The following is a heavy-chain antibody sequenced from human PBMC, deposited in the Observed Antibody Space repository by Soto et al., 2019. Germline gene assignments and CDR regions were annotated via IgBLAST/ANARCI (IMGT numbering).Heavy chain of an antibody. V-gene: IGHV3-23*01. CDR3: AKDAGLNAGGARGLQFFDY. D-gene: IGHD5-12*01. CDR1: GFIFTNYV. Sequence: GGSLRLSCTASGFIFTNYVMSWVRQAPGKGLEWVSGIDVSGDNTYYADSVRGRFTFSRDNSKNTLYLQMNNLRAEDTGVYHCAKDAGLNAGGARGLQFFDYWGQGTLVTVSS. CDR2: IDVSGDNT. J-gene: IGHJ4*02.